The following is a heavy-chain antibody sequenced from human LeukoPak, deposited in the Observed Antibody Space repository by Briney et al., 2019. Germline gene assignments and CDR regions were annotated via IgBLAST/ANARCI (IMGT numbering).Heavy chain of an antibody. Sequence: SETLSLTCAVSGASISHYYWNWFRQPPGKGLEWIGSIFYSEEANYNPSLKSRGTISVDTSKSQFSLTLTSVTAADTAVYYCAKGETVATSPFDYWGQGILVTVSS. V-gene: IGHV4-59*01. CDR3: AKGETVATSPFDY. J-gene: IGHJ4*02. D-gene: IGHD5-12*01. CDR1: GASISHYY. CDR2: IFYSEEA.